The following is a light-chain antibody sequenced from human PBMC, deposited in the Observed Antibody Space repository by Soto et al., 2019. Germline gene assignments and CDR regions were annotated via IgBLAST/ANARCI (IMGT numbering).Light chain of an antibody. Sequence: QSVLTQPASVSGSPGQSITISCTGTSSGVGGYNYVSWYQQHPGKAPKLMIYDVSNRPSGVSSRFSGSKSGNTASLTISGLQAEDEADYHCSSYTSSSTPVVFGGGTQLTVL. V-gene: IGLV2-14*01. J-gene: IGLJ2*01. CDR3: SSYTSSSTPVV. CDR1: SSGVGGYNY. CDR2: DVS.